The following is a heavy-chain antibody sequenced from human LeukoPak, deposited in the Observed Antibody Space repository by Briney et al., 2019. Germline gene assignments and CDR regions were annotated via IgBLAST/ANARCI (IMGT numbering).Heavy chain of an antibody. V-gene: IGHV1-18*01. CDR1: GYTFTTYG. CDR3: ARGPYYSGSGSYYWTRVGFDY. CDR2: ISAYNGNT. J-gene: IGHJ4*02. Sequence: GASVNVSCKTSGYTFTTYGISWVRQAPGQGLEWRGWISAYNGNTDYAQKLQGRPTMITDTSTSTAYMELRSLRSEDTGVYYCARGPYYSGSGSYYWTRVGFDYWGQGTLVTVSS. D-gene: IGHD3-10*01.